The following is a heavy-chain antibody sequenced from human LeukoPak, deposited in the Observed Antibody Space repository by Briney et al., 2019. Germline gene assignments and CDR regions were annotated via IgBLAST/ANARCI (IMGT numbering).Heavy chain of an antibody. Sequence: SETLSLTCAVSGGSITANWWNWVRQPPGKGLEWIGETYHTGMSNYNPSLMSRVTISGDMSKNQFSLKVNSVTAADTAVYFCARGIPVACNGYFPHWGQGTLVIVSS. CDR1: GGSITANW. V-gene: IGHV4-4*02. D-gene: IGHD6-19*01. CDR2: TYHTGMS. J-gene: IGHJ1*01. CDR3: ARGIPVACNGYFPH.